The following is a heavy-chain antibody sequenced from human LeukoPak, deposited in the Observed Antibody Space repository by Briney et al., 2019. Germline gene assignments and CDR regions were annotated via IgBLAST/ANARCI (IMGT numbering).Heavy chain of an antibody. Sequence: GGSPRLSCAASGFTFSSYSMNWVRQAPGKGLEWVSSISSSSSYIYYADSVKGRFTISRDNAKNSLYLQMNSLRAEDTAVYYCARDPTMVRGVIISTFYYYYGMDVWGQGTTVTVSS. CDR3: ARDPTMVRGVIISTFYYYYGMDV. V-gene: IGHV3-21*01. CDR2: ISSSSSYI. CDR1: GFTFSSYS. J-gene: IGHJ6*02. D-gene: IGHD3-10*01.